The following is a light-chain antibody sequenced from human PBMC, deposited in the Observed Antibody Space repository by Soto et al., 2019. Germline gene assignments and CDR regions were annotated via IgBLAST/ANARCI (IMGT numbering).Light chain of an antibody. J-gene: IGKJ1*01. CDR1: QAIVIY. CDR3: QQTYSSWT. Sequence: DLQMTQSPSSLSASIGDRVTITCRASQAIVIYLNWYQQKPGKAPKLLIYAASSLQSGVPSRFSGSGSGTDFTLTISSLQPEDFATYYCQQTYSSWTFGQGTRVEIK. CDR2: AAS. V-gene: IGKV1-39*01.